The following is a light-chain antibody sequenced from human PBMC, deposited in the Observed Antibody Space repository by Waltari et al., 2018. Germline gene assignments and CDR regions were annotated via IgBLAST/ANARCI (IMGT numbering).Light chain of an antibody. CDR3: QHYNNYPPT. CDR1: PSISSW. Sequence: DIQMTQSPSTLSASVGDRVTITCRASPSISSWLAWYQQKPGKAPKRLIYKASSLQSDVPSRFSGSGSGTEFTLTISSLQPDDFATFYCQHYNNYPPTFGGGTKVEIK. V-gene: IGKV1-5*03. J-gene: IGKJ4*01. CDR2: KAS.